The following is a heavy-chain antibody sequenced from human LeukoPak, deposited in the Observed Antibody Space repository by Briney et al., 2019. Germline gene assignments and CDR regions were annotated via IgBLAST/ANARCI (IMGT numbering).Heavy chain of an antibody. J-gene: IGHJ6*03. D-gene: IGHD5-18*01. CDR1: GGSISSYY. Sequence: PSETLALTCAVSGGSISSYYWSWFRQPPGKGLEWIGYIYYSGSTNYNPSLKSRVTISVDTSKNQFYLKLSSVTAADTAVYYCARTAEGGYTYDYFYYYYMDVWGKGTTVTISS. CDR2: IYYSGST. CDR3: ARTAEGGYTYDYFYYYYMDV. V-gene: IGHV4-59*01.